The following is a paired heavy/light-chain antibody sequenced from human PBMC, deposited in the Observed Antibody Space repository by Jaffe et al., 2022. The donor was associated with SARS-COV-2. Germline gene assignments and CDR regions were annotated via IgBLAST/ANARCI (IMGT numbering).Light chain of an antibody. CDR1: SSNIRSNP. CDR3: AAWDDSLNGPV. J-gene: IGLJ3*02. Sequence: QSVLTQPPSASGTPGQRVTISCSGSSSNIRSNPVNWYQQLPGTAPRLLIYTNNQRPSGVPDRFSGSKSGTSASLAISGLQSEDEADYYCAAWDDSLNGPVFGGGTKLTVL. CDR2: TNN. V-gene: IGLV1-44*01.
Heavy chain of an antibody. D-gene: IGHD3-10*01. CDR2: IRSDGSST. CDR3: ARDLWGSGSTKFDY. Sequence: EVQLVESGGGLVQPGGSLRLSCAASGFTFSAYWMYWVRQAPGKGLVWVSHIRSDGSSTNYADSVKGRFTISRDNAKNTLDLQMNSLRGEDTAMYYCARDLWGSGSTKFDYWGQGILVTVSS. CDR1: GFTFSAYW. J-gene: IGHJ4*02. V-gene: IGHV3-74*01.